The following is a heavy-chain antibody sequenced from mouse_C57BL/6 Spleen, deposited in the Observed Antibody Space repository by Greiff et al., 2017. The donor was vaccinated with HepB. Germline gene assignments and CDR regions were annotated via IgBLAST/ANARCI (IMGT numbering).Heavy chain of an antibody. Sequence: EVKLVESGGGLVKPGGSLKLSCAASGFTFSSYAMSWVRQTPEKRLEWVATISDGGSYTYYPDNVKGRFTIFREDAKNNLYLQLSHLKSEDTAMYYCAREDYGSSRFAYWGQGTLVTVSA. V-gene: IGHV5-4*01. CDR3: AREDYGSSRFAY. D-gene: IGHD1-1*01. CDR2: ISDGGSYT. J-gene: IGHJ3*01. CDR1: GFTFSSYA.